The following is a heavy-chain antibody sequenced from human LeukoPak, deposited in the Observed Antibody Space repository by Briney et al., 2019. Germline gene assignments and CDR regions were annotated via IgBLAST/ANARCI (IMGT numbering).Heavy chain of an antibody. CDR2: IYYSGST. J-gene: IGHJ4*02. Sequence: SETLSLTCTVSGGSISSYYWSWIRQPPGKGLEWIGYIYYSGSTNYNPSLKSRVTISVDTSKNQFSLKLSSVTAADTAVYYCARQLDNSGWYGFDYWGQGTLVTVSS. CDR1: GGSISSYY. CDR3: ARQLDNSGWYGFDY. V-gene: IGHV4-59*08. D-gene: IGHD6-19*01.